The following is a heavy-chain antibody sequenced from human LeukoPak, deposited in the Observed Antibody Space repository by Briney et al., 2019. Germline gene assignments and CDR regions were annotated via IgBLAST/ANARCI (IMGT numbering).Heavy chain of an antibody. Sequence: PGGSLRLSCAASGFTFSSYGMHWVRQAPGKGLEWVAVIWYDGSNKYYADSVKGRFTISRDNSRNTLYLQMNSLRAEDTAVYYCARDGDYVWGSYRYLAYWGQGTLVTVSS. CDR2: IWYDGSNK. CDR1: GFTFSSYG. CDR3: ARDGDYVWGSYRYLAY. J-gene: IGHJ4*02. D-gene: IGHD3-16*02. V-gene: IGHV3-33*01.